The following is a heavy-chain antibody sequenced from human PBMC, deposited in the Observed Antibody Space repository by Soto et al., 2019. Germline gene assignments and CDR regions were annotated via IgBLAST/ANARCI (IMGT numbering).Heavy chain of an antibody. D-gene: IGHD2-15*01. Sequence: SETLSLTCTVSGVSLNSGHYYWVWIRQSPGKGLAWIASIYYDESTYYNPSLKSRVTISTDKPKNQFSLTLKSVAAADTAIYYCGKVLIGATRHTDVDSWGQGALVTVSS. J-gene: IGHJ4*02. CDR1: GVSLNSGHYY. V-gene: IGHV4-39*01. CDR2: IYYDEST. CDR3: GKVLIGATRHTDVDS.